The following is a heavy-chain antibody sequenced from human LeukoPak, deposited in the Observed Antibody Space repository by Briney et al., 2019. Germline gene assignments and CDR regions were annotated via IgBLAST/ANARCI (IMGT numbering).Heavy chain of an antibody. CDR1: GGSFSGYY. Sequence: SETLSLTCAVYGGSFSGYYWSWIRQPPGKGLEWIWEINHSGSTNYNPPLKSRVTISVDTSKNQFSLKLSSVTAADTAVYYCATGKGITIFGVHRYFDYWGQGTLVTVSS. D-gene: IGHD3-3*01. J-gene: IGHJ4*02. CDR2: INHSGST. V-gene: IGHV4-34*01. CDR3: ATGKGITIFGVHRYFDY.